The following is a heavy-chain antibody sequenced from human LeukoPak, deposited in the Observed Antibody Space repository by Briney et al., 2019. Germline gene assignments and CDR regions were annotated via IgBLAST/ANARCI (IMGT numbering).Heavy chain of an antibody. CDR2: IHSSGST. CDR3: ARDRRGYSYLDY. Sequence: PSETLSLTCAVYGGSFSGYYWGWIRQSPGKGLEWIGYIHSSGSTNYNPSLKSRVTISGDTSKNEFSLKLTSVTAADTAVYFCARDRRGYSYLDYWGQGTLVTVSS. V-gene: IGHV4-34*11. CDR1: GGSFSGYY. J-gene: IGHJ4*02. D-gene: IGHD5-18*01.